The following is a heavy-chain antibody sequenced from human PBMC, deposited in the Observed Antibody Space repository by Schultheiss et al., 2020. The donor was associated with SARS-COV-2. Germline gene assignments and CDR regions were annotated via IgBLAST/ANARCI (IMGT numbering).Heavy chain of an antibody. V-gene: IGHV4-61*01. CDR2: IYYSGST. J-gene: IGHJ6*02. D-gene: IGHD3-22*01. CDR1: GGSVSSGSYY. CDR3: ARAGYDSTGYFYGMDV. Sequence: SETLSLTCTVSGGSVSSGSYYWSWIRQPPGKGLEWIGYIYYSGSTYYNPSLKSLVTISVDTSKNQFSLKLSSVTAADTAVYYCARAGYDSTGYFYGMDVWGQGTTVTVSS.